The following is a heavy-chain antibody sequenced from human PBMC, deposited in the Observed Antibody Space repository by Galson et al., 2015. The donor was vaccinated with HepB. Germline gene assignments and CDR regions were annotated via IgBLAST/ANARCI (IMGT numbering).Heavy chain of an antibody. CDR2: IYYSGST. D-gene: IGHD2-8*01. V-gene: IGHV4-59*01. CDR1: GGSISSYY. Sequence: SETLSLTCTVSGGSISSYYWSWIRQPPGKGLEWIGYIYYSGSTNYNPSLKSRVTISVDTSKNQFSLKLSSVTAADTAVYYCARVGNNCTNGVCYTNAFDIWGQGTMVTVSS. CDR3: ARVGNNCTNGVCYTNAFDI. J-gene: IGHJ3*02.